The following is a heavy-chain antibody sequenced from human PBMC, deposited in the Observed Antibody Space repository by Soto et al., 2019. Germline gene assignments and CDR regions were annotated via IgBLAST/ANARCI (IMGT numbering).Heavy chain of an antibody. Sequence: EVQLLESGGDLIQPGGSLRLSCAASGLTFSNYAMNWVRQAPGKGLEWVSAISGSGGSTHYADSVKGRFTISRDNSKNKLYLQMNSLRAEDTAIYYCATGYSGYRYSDAYYFDYWGQGALVTVSS. CDR1: GLTFSNYA. V-gene: IGHV3-23*01. CDR3: ATGYSGYRYSDAYYFDY. D-gene: IGHD5-18*01. J-gene: IGHJ4*02. CDR2: ISGSGGST.